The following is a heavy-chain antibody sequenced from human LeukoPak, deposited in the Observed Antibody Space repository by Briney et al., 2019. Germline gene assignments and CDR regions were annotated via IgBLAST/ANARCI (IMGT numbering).Heavy chain of an antibody. Sequence: SQTLSLTCTVSGGSISSGGYYWSWIRQHPGKGLEWIGYIYCSGSTYCNPSLKSRVTISVDTSKNQFSLKLSSVTAADTAVYYCASGGYSYDYNWFDPWGQGTLVTVSS. CDR2: IYCSGST. V-gene: IGHV4-31*03. J-gene: IGHJ5*02. CDR1: GGSISSGGYY. D-gene: IGHD5-18*01. CDR3: ASGGYSYDYNWFDP.